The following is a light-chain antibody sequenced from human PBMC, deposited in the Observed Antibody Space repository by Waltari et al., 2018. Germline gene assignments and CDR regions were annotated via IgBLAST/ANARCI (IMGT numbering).Light chain of an antibody. CDR2: DGS. CDR1: QTISTR. Sequence: EIVMTQSPVTLSLSPGERATLSCRASQTISTRLAWYQQKPGQPPRLLIYDGSTRATGIPARFTGSGSGTEFTLTVSSLQSEDFAVYFCQKYSNWPPWTFGQGTKVQIK. V-gene: IGKV3-15*01. J-gene: IGKJ1*01. CDR3: QKYSNWPPWT.